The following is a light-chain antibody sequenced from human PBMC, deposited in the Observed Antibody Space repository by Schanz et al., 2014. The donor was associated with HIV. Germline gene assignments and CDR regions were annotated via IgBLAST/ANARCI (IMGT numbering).Light chain of an antibody. J-gene: IGKJ1*01. CDR3: LQDYNYQWT. CDR1: QAVGNY. Sequence: IQMTQSPSSLSASVGDRVTITCRASQAVGNYLAWYQQKPGKAPKLLIYAGSRLQSGVPSRFSGSGSGTDFTLTISSLQPEDFAAYYCLQDYNYQWTFGQGTKVEIK. CDR2: AGS. V-gene: IGKV1-6*01.